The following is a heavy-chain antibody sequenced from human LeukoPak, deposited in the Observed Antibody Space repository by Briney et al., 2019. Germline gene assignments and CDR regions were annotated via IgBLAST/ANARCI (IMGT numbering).Heavy chain of an antibody. D-gene: IGHD3-9*01. CDR2: FDPEDGET. CDR1: GYTFTELS. J-gene: IGHJ1*01. CDR3: ATVSYDILTGASFSDLQH. Sequence: ASVKVSCKVSGYTFTELSMHWVRQAPGKGLEWMGGFDPEDGETIYAQKFQGRVTMTEDTSTDTAYMELSSLRSEDTAVYYCATVSYDILTGASFSDLQHWSQGTLVTVSS. V-gene: IGHV1-24*01.